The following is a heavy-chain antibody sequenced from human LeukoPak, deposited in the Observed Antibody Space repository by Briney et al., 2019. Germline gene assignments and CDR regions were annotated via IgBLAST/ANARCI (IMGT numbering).Heavy chain of an antibody. Sequence: GGSLRLSCAVSGFTFSSFWMSWVRQAPGKGLEWVANIKQDGSEKYYVDSVKGRFTISRGNAKNSLFLQMNSLRAEGTAVYYCATGRQMGYWGQGTLVTVSS. D-gene: IGHD5-24*01. CDR1: GFTFSSFW. CDR2: IKQDGSEK. J-gene: IGHJ4*02. CDR3: ATGRQMGY. V-gene: IGHV3-7*03.